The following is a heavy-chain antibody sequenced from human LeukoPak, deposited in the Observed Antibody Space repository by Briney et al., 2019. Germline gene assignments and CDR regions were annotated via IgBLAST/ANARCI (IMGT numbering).Heavy chain of an antibody. CDR3: ARTGIAAAGTLLPVLSS. CDR1: GYSFTSYA. D-gene: IGHD6-13*01. CDR2: INAGNGNT. V-gene: IGHV1-3*01. Sequence: ASVKVSCKASGYSFTSYAMHWVRQAPGQRLEWMGLINAGNGNTKYSQKFQGRVTITRDTSASTAYMELSSLRSEDTAVYYCARTGIAAAGTLLPVLSSWGPGTLVTVSS. J-gene: IGHJ5*02.